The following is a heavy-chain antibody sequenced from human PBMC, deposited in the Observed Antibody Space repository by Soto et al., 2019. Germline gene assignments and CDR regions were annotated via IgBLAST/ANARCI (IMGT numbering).Heavy chain of an antibody. Sequence: SETLSLTCAVYGGSFSGYYWSWIRQPPGKGLEWIGEINHSGSTNYNPSLKSRVTISVDTSKNQFSLKLSSVTAADTAVYYCESTSQSPYYYYGMDVWGQGTTVTVYS. CDR2: INHSGST. CDR3: ESTSQSPYYYYGMDV. D-gene: IGHD2-2*01. J-gene: IGHJ6*02. CDR1: GGSFSGYY. V-gene: IGHV4-34*01.